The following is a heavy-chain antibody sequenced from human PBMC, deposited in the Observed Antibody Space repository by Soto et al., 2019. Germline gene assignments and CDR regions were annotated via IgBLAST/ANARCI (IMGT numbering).Heavy chain of an antibody. V-gene: IGHV5-10-1*01. CDR2: IDPSDSYT. CDR1: GYTFTNYW. CDR3: ARLRWSQGANDY. D-gene: IGHD4-17*01. Sequence: GESLKISCKGSGYTFTNYWISWVRQMPGKGLEWMGRIDPSDSYTNYNASFQGHVTISVDKSITTAYLQWSSLKAADTAMYYCARLRWSQGANDYWGQGTLVTVSS. J-gene: IGHJ4*02.